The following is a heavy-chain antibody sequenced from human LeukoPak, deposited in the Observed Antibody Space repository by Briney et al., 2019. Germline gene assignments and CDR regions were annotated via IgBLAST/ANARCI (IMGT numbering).Heavy chain of an antibody. CDR1: GITFNKHT. J-gene: IGHJ4*02. CDR2: ISSNGDST. D-gene: IGHD3-3*01. Sequence: GGSLRLSCVASGITFNKHTMNWVRQAPGKGLEYVSGISSNGDSTYYASSVKGRFTISRDNSKNTLYLQVGSLRTEDTAVYFCVRGNFDFRSGYSADLDYWGQGTLVTISS. CDR3: VRGNFDFRSGYSADLDY. V-gene: IGHV3-64*01.